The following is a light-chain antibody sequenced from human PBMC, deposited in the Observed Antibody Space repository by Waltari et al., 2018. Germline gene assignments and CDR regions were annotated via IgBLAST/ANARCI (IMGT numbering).Light chain of an antibody. CDR3: QQYNNWPWT. CDR2: GAS. CDR1: QSVGSN. V-gene: IGKV3-15*01. Sequence: EIVMTQSPATLSVSPGERATLSCRASQSVGSNLVWYQQKPGQAPRLLIYGASTRATGVPARCSGSGSGTDFTLTISSLQSEDFALYYCQQYNNWPWTFGQGTKVEIK. J-gene: IGKJ1*01.